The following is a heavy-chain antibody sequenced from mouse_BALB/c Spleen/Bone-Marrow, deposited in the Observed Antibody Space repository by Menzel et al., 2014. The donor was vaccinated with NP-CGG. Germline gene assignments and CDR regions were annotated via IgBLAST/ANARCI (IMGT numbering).Heavy chain of an antibody. Sequence: EVKLMESGGDLVKPGGSLKPSCAASGFTFSSYGMSWVRQTPDKRLEWVATISSRGSYTFYPDSVKGRFTISRDNAKNTLYLQMSSLKSEDTAIYYCSRRSDYDYFDYWGQGTTLTVSS. J-gene: IGHJ2*01. CDR3: SRRSDYDYFDY. CDR1: GFTFSSYG. V-gene: IGHV5-6*02. CDR2: ISSRGSYT. D-gene: IGHD2-4*01.